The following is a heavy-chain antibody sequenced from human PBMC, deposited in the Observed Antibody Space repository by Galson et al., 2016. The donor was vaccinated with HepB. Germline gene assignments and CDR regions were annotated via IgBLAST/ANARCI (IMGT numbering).Heavy chain of an antibody. Sequence: SVKVSCKASGYTLTTYRIHWLRQAPGQRLEWMGLINAGNGNTKYSQKFQGRVTITRDTSASTAYMELSSLRSEDTAVYYCARDMAPIQLWLRYYHYGMDVWGEGTTVTASS. J-gene: IGHJ6*04. CDR2: INAGNGNT. V-gene: IGHV1-3*01. D-gene: IGHD5-18*01. CDR1: GYTLTTYR. CDR3: ARDMAPIQLWLRYYHYGMDV.